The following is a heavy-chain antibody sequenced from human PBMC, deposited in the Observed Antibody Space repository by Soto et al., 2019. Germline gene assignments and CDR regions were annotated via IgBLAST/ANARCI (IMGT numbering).Heavy chain of an antibody. D-gene: IGHD3-16*01. J-gene: IGHJ3*02. Sequence: ASVKVSCKVSGYTLTELSMHWVRQAPGKGLEWMGGFDPEDGETIYAQKFQGRVTMTEDTXXXXXXXXXXXXXSEDTAVYYCATGSVAVDYIWGSLGAFDIWGQGTMVTVSS. CDR3: ATGSVAVDYIWGSLGAFDI. V-gene: IGHV1-24*01. CDR1: GYTLTELS. CDR2: FDPEDGET.